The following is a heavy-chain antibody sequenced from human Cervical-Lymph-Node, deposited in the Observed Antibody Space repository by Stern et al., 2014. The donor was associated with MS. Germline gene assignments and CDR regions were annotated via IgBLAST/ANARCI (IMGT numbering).Heavy chain of an antibody. CDR1: GYTFTHYP. D-gene: IGHD5-18*01. Sequence: QMQLVQSGSELKKPGASVKVSCKTSGYTFTHYPINWVRQAPGQGLEWMGWINTNTGNSTYAQGFTGRFVFSLDTSVSTAYLQISSLKAEDTAVYYCARDFVDTAMVTRSDYFDFWGQGTLVTVSS. V-gene: IGHV7-4-1*02. CDR3: ARDFVDTAMVTRSDYFDF. J-gene: IGHJ4*02. CDR2: INTNTGNS.